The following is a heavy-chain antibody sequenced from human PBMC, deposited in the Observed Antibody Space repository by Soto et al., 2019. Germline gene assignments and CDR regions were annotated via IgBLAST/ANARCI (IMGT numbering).Heavy chain of an antibody. J-gene: IGHJ5*02. CDR2: IYYSGGT. CDR3: ASTAPRGGQKRGGWFDP. Sequence: PSETLSLTCTVSGGSISSGGYYWSWIRHHPGKCLEWIGYIYYSGGTYYNPSLKSRVTISVDTSKNQFSLKLSSVTAADTAVYYCASTAPRGGQKRGGWFDPWGQGTLVTVSS. D-gene: IGHD3-16*01. V-gene: IGHV4-31*03. CDR1: GGSISSGGYY.